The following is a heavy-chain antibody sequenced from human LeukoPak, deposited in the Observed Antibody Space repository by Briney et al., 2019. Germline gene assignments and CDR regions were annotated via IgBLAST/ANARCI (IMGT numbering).Heavy chain of an antibody. CDR1: GVIFSSYC. D-gene: IGHD3-22*01. CDR2: IWYDGSNK. J-gene: IGHJ4*02. CDR3: ARDKWRENYDSSGYYDY. V-gene: IGHV3-33*01. Sequence: GGSLRLSCEASGVIFSSYCMYWVPQAPGKGLEWVAVIWYDGSNKYYADSVKGRFTISRDNSKNTLYLQMNSLRAEDTAVYYCARDKWRENYDSSGYYDYWGQGTLVTVSS.